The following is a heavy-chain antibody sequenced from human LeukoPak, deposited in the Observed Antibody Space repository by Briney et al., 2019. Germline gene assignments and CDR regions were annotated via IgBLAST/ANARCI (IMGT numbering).Heavy chain of an antibody. Sequence: ASVKVSCKASGYTFTGYYMHWVRQAPGQGLEWMGWINPNSGGTNYAQKFQGRVTMTRDTSISTAYMELSRLRSDDRAVYYCARDSEYQLLTWWFDPWGQGTLVTVSS. V-gene: IGHV1-2*02. CDR1: GYTFTGYY. CDR3: ARDSEYQLLTWWFDP. J-gene: IGHJ5*02. CDR2: INPNSGGT. D-gene: IGHD2-2*01.